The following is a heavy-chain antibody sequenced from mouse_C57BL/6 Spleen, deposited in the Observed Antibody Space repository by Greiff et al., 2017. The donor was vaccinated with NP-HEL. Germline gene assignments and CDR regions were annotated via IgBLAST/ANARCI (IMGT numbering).Heavy chain of an antibody. D-gene: IGHD1-1*01. Sequence: QVQLQQPGTELVKPGASGYTFTSYWMHWVKQRPGQGLEWIGNINPSNGGTNYNEKFKSKATLTVDKSSSTAYMQLSSLTSEDSAVYYCARKPPLLRSYAMDYWGQGTSVTVSS. V-gene: IGHV1-53*01. CDR2: INPSNGGT. J-gene: IGHJ4*01. CDR3: ARKPPLLRSYAMDY. CDR1: GYTFTSYW.